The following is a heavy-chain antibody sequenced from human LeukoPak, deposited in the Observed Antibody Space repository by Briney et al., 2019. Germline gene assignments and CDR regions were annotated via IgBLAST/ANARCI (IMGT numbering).Heavy chain of an antibody. CDR1: GFTFSSYS. V-gene: IGHV3-21*01. CDR3: ARSTTMIVVAAGY. CDR2: ISSSSSYI. J-gene: IGHJ4*02. Sequence: GGSLRLSCAASGFTFSSYSMNWVRQAPGKGLEWVSSISSSSSYIYYADSVKGRSTISRDNAKNSLYLQMNSLRAEDTAVYYCARSTTMIVVAAGYWGQGTLVTVSS. D-gene: IGHD3-22*01.